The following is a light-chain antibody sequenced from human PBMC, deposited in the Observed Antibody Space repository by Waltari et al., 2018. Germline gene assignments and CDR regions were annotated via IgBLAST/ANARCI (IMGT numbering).Light chain of an antibody. CDR3: QTGGHGTWV. CDR1: SGHSTNV. CDR2: VNSAGSH. V-gene: IGLV4-69*01. J-gene: IGLJ3*02. Sequence: QLVLTQSPSASASLGASVKLTCTLSSGHSTNVIAWLQKRPEKGPRYLMKVNSAGSHNKGDEIPDRFSVSSSGAECYLTISSLQSEDEADYYCQTGGHGTWVFGGGTKLTVL.